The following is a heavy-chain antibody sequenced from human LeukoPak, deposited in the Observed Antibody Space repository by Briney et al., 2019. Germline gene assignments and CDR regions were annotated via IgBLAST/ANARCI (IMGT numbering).Heavy chain of an antibody. Sequence: KPSETLSLTCAVYGGSFNGYYWTWIRQPPGKGLEWIGEINHSGSTNYNPSLKSRVTLSVDTSKNQFSLKLSSVTAADTAVYYCARDVLRFRRFDPWGQGTLVTVSS. D-gene: IGHD3-3*01. CDR1: GGSFNGYY. V-gene: IGHV4-34*01. J-gene: IGHJ5*02. CDR3: ARDVLRFRRFDP. CDR2: INHSGST.